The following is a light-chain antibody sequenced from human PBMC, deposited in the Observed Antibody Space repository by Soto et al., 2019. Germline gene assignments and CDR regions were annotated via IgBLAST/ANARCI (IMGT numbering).Light chain of an antibody. CDR2: GAS. V-gene: IGKV3-20*01. CDR1: QSVSRSY. CDR3: QQYGSSPGT. Sequence: ESALKQSPGTLSLSPGERDTLSCRASQSVSRSYLAWYQQKPGQAPRLLIYGASSRATGIPDRFSGSGSGTDFTLTISRLEPEDFAVYYCQQYGSSPGTFGQGTKLEIK. J-gene: IGKJ2*01.